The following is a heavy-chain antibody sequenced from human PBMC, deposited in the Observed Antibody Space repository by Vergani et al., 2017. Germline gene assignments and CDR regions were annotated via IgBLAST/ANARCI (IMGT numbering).Heavy chain of an antibody. CDR2: IYTRRST. V-gene: IGHV4-61*02. CDR1: GGSISSGSYY. D-gene: IGHD3-3*01. J-gene: IGHJ4*02. CDR3: AIDTGSGWSVYPHFDY. Sequence: QVQLQESGPGLVKPSQTLSLTCTVSGGSISSGSYYWSWIRQPAGKGLVWIGRIYTRRSTNYNPSLKGRVTISIDTSKNQFSLKLSSVTAADTAVYYCAIDTGSGWSVYPHFDYWSQGTLVTVSS.